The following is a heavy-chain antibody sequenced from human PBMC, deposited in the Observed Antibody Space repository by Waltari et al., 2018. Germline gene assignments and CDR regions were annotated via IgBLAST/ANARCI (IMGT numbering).Heavy chain of an antibody. D-gene: IGHD1-26*01. V-gene: IGHV4-34*01. Sequence: QVQLQQWGAGLLKPSETLSLTCAVHGGSFSGYYWSWIRQPPGKGLEWIGEINHSGSTNYNPSLKSRVTISVDTSKNQFSLKLSSVTAADTAVYYCASAGRIVGATYYYYYGMDVWGQGTTVTVSS. CDR1: GGSFSGYY. CDR3: ASAGRIVGATYYYYYGMDV. J-gene: IGHJ6*02. CDR2: INHSGST.